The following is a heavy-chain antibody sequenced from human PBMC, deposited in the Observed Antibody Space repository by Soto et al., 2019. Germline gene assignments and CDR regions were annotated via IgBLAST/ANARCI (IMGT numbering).Heavy chain of an antibody. J-gene: IGHJ4*02. CDR3: ARDPPTKVAAWAY. V-gene: IGHV1-18*04. CDR1: GYTFVAYG. CDR2: NSPYNGNT. Sequence: QVQLVQSGAEVKKPGASVKVSCKASGYTFVAYGIIWVRQAPGQGLEWMGWNSPYNGNTKYAEMFQGRVTMTTDTATSTAYLELRSLRSDDTDVYYCARDPPTKVAAWAYLGQGTLFTVSS. D-gene: IGHD6-19*01.